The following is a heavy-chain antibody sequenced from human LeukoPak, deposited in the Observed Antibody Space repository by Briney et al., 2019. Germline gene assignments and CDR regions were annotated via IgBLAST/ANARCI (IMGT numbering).Heavy chain of an antibody. J-gene: IGHJ4*02. V-gene: IGHV1-18*04. D-gene: IGHD2-21*02. CDR2: INPYSGDT. CDR1: GYSFTGYY. CDR3: ARAPLSRGDAGVGD. Sequence: ASVKVSCKASGYSFTGYYIHWVRQAPGQGLAWMGWINPYSGDTTYAQKLQGRVTMTTDTSTSTAYMELRSLRSDDTAVYYCARAPLSRGDAGVGDWGQGTLVTVSS.